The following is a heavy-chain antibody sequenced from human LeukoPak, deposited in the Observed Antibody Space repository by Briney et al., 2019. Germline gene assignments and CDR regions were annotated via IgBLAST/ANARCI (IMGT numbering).Heavy chain of an antibody. D-gene: IGHD5-18*01. CDR3: TAGRRYSLFDY. CDR2: FEPEDGGR. V-gene: IGHV1-24*01. CDR1: GYTLTELS. Sequence: GASVKVSCNVSGYTLTELSLHWVRQAPGKGLEWMGGFEPEDGGRLYAQNFQGRVTTTEDTSTDTAYMELSSLSSEDTAVYYCTAGRRYSLFDYWAQGTLVIVSS. J-gene: IGHJ4*02.